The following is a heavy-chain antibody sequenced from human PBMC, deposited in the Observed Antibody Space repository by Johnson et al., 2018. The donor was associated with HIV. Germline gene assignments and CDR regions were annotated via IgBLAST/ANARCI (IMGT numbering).Heavy chain of an antibody. J-gene: IGHJ3*02. Sequence: QVQLVESGGGVVQPGRSLRLSCAASGFTFSSYAMHWVRQAPGKGLEWVAVIWYDGSNKYYTESVKGRFTISRDNSKNTMYLQMNSLRAEEPAVYYCARDLRSAFDIWGQGTMVTVSS. V-gene: IGHV3-33*08. CDR1: GFTFSSYA. CDR2: IWYDGSNK. CDR3: ARDLRSAFDI. D-gene: IGHD4-17*01.